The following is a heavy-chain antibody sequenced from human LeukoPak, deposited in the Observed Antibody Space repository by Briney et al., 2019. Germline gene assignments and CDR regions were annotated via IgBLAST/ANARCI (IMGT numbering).Heavy chain of an antibody. CDR3: ARDLKRGYSYVWGMDV. J-gene: IGHJ6*02. CDR1: GGTFSSYA. Sequence: GASVKVSCKASGGTFSSYAISWVRQAPGQGLEWMGRIIPIFGTANYAQKFQGRVTITADESTSTAYMELSRLRSDDTAVYYCARDLKRGYSYVWGMDVWGQGTTVTVSS. CDR2: IIPIFGTA. V-gene: IGHV1-69*13. D-gene: IGHD5-18*01.